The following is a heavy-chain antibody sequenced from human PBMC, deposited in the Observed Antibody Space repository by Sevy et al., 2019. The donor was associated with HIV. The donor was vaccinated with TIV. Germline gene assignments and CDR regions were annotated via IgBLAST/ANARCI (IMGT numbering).Heavy chain of an antibody. Sequence: GGSLRLSCAVSGFPFSDYQMHWVRQAPGKGLEWLAVISNDGSKTYYADSVKGRFTFSRDNSKNTLYLHMNSLRAEDTALYYFASLIEGGYTHLFDFWGQGILVTVSS. CDR1: GFPFSDYQ. CDR2: ISNDGSKT. D-gene: IGHD1-26*01. J-gene: IGHJ4*02. CDR3: ASLIEGGYTHLFDF. V-gene: IGHV3-30*03.